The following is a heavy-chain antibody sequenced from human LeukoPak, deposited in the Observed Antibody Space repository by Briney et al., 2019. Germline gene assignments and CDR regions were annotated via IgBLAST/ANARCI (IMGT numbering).Heavy chain of an antibody. V-gene: IGHV1-2*02. CDR2: INPNSGGT. J-gene: IGHJ4*02. CDR3: ARDLIVVVPAAIRGFDY. D-gene: IGHD2-2*02. Sequence: ASVKVSCKAFGYTFTGYYMHWVRQAPGQGLEWMGWINPNSGGTNYAQKFQGRVTMTRDTSISTAYMELSRLRSDDTAVYYCARDLIVVVPAAIRGFDYWGQGTLVTVSS. CDR1: GYTFTGYY.